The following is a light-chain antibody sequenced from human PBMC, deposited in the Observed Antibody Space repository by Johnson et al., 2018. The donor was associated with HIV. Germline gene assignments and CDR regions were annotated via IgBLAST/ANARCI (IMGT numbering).Light chain of an antibody. J-gene: IGLJ1*01. CDR3: GTWDSSLSAYV. CDR1: SSNIGRNY. Sequence: QSVLTQPPSVSAAPGQKVTISCSGSSSNIGRNYASWYQQLPGTAPKLLIFDNNKRPSGIPDRFSASKSGTSATLGIPGLQPGDEADYYCGTWDSSLSAYVFGTGTKVTVL. CDR2: DNN. V-gene: IGLV1-51*01.